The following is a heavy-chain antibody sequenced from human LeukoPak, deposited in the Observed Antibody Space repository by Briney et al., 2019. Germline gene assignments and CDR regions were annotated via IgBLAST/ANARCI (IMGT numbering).Heavy chain of an antibody. CDR2: IYTSGST. CDR1: GGSISSYY. V-gene: IGHV4-4*07. J-gene: IGHJ5*02. Sequence: SETLSLTCTVSGGSISSYYWSWIRQPAGKGLEWIGRIYTSGSTNYNPSLKSRVTMSVDTSKNQFSLKLSSVTAADTAVYYCARDMVRSRSGYYSDWFDPWGQGTLVTVSS. D-gene: IGHD3-3*01. CDR3: ARDMVRSRSGYYSDWFDP.